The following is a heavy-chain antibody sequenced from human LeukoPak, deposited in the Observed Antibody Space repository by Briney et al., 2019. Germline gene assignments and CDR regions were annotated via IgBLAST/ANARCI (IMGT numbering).Heavy chain of an antibody. CDR3: ARAPGSDIVVVVAATTDAFDI. Sequence: SETLSLTCAVYGGSFSGYYWSWIRQPPGKGLEWIGEINHSGSTNYNPSLKSQVTISVDTSKNQFSLKLSSVTAADTAVYYCARAPGSDIVVVVAATTDAFDIWGQGTMVTVSS. D-gene: IGHD2-15*01. V-gene: IGHV4-34*01. CDR1: GGSFSGYY. CDR2: INHSGST. J-gene: IGHJ3*02.